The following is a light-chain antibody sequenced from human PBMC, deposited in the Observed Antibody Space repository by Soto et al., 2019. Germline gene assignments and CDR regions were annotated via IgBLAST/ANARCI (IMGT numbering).Light chain of an antibody. CDR3: LQDYSYPRT. V-gene: IGKV1-6*01. J-gene: IGKJ1*01. CDR2: GPS. CDR1: QASRTE. Sequence: AIQMTQSPSSLSASVGARVFITCRASQASRTEVGWYQQRPGKAPKLLISGPSNLQSGVPSRFIGSGSGTDFTLTFNGLQPEDFATYYCLQDYSYPRTFGQGTKV.